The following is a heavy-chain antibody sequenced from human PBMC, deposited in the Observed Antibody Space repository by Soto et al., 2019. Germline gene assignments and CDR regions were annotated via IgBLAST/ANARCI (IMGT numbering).Heavy chain of an antibody. J-gene: IGHJ3*02. CDR1: GYSFTSYW. Sequence: GESLKISCKGSGYSFTSYWIGWVRQMPGKGLEWMGIIYPGDSDTRYSPSFQGQVTISADKSISTAYLQWSSLKASDTAMYYCAGQMGHDYIWGSYRYRGDAFDIWGQGTMVTVSS. D-gene: IGHD3-16*02. V-gene: IGHV5-51*01. CDR3: AGQMGHDYIWGSYRYRGDAFDI. CDR2: IYPGDSDT.